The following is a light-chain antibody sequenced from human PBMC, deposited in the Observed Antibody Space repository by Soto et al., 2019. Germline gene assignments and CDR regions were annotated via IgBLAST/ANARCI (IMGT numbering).Light chain of an antibody. Sequence: DIQMTQSPSSLSASVGDRVTITCRASQSISNYLDWYQLKPGKAPKLLIYAASSLQSGVPSRFSGSGSGTDFTLTISSLQAEDFAVYYCQQYNNWPWELTFGGGTRVEIK. J-gene: IGKJ4*01. CDR1: QSISNY. V-gene: IGKV1-39*01. CDR2: AAS. CDR3: QQYNNWPWELT.